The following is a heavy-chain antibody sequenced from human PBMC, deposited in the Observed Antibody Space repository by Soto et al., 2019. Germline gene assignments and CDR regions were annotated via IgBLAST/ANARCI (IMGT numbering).Heavy chain of an antibody. CDR3: ASDSRGWLDEGFDP. J-gene: IGHJ5*02. V-gene: IGHV4-39*01. CDR2: IYYSGST. D-gene: IGHD6-19*01. CDR1: GGSISSSSYY. Sequence: SETLSLTCTVSGGSISSSSYYWGWIRQPPGKGLEWIGSIYYSGSTYYNPSLKSRVTISVDTSKNQFSLKLSSVTAADTAVYYCASDSRGWLDEGFDPWGQGTLVTVSS.